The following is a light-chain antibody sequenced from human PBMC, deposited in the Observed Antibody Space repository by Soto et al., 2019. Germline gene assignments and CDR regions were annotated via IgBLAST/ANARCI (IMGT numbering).Light chain of an antibody. J-gene: IGKJ1*01. CDR2: DAS. Sequence: DIQMTQYSPAPSASVADRSIITCRASQSISNHLNWYQQKPGKAPKLLIYDASSLQSGVPSRFSGSGSGTEFTLTISSLQSDDFGTYYCQEYNSYTGTFGPGTKVDIK. CDR3: QEYNSYTGT. CDR1: QSISNH. V-gene: IGKV1-5*01.